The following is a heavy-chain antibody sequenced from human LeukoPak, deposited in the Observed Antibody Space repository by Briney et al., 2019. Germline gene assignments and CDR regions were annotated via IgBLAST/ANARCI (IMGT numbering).Heavy chain of an antibody. Sequence: GGSLRLSCAASGFTFSSYAMSWVRQAPGKGLEWVSAISGSGGSTYYADSVKGRFTISRDNSKNTLYLQMNRRRAEDTAVYYCARGDGGSGRGWFDPWGQGTLVTVSS. CDR2: ISGSGGST. CDR1: GFTFSSYA. J-gene: IGHJ5*02. V-gene: IGHV3-23*01. CDR3: ARGDGGSGRGWFDP. D-gene: IGHD6-19*01.